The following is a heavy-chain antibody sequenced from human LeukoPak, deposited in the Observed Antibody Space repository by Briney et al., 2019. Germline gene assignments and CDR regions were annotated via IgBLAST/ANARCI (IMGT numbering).Heavy chain of an antibody. CDR1: GGSISSGDYY. V-gene: IGHV4-30-4*01. CDR2: IYYSGST. D-gene: IGHD6-13*01. CDR3: AREGRGSSWSRFDY. Sequence: PSETLSLTCTVSGGSISSGDYYWSWIRQPPGKGLEWIGYIYYSGSTYYNPSLKSRVTISVDTSKNQFSLKLSSVTAADTAVYYCAREGRGSSWSRFDYWGQGTLVTVSS. J-gene: IGHJ4*02.